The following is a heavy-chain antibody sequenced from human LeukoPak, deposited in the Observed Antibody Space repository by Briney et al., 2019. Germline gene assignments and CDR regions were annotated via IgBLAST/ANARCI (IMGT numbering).Heavy chain of an antibody. Sequence: SETLSLTCTVSGGSISSYYWSWIRQPPGKGLEWIGNIYYSGSTNYNPSLKSRVTISVDTSKNQISLKLSSVTAADTAVYYCARLYFYDGSGYPTGVDYWGQGTLVTVSS. CDR2: IYYSGST. CDR1: GGSISSYY. J-gene: IGHJ4*02. CDR3: ARLYFYDGSGYPTGVDY. D-gene: IGHD3-22*01. V-gene: IGHV4-59*08.